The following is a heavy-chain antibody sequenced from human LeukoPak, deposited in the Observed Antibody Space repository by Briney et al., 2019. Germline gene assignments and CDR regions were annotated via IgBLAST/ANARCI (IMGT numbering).Heavy chain of an antibody. Sequence: SQTLSLTCTVSGHSISSGYYWGWIRQPPGKGLDWIGNIYHSGSTYYNPSLKSRVTISVNTSKNQFSLKVRSVTAADTAVYYCARAAAKLSYMDVWGKGTTVTVSS. CDR1: GHSISSGYY. V-gene: IGHV4-38-2*02. D-gene: IGHD6-25*01. CDR3: ARAAAKLSYMDV. CDR2: IYHSGST. J-gene: IGHJ6*03.